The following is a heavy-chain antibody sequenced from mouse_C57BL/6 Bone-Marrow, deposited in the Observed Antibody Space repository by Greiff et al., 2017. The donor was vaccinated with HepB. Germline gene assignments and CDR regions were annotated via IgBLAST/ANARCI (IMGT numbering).Heavy chain of an antibody. J-gene: IGHJ3*01. CDR2: ISDGGSYT. V-gene: IGHV5-4*01. CDR3: ARDFPIYYYGSTWFAY. Sequence: DVHLVESGGGLVKPGGSLKLSCAASGFTFSSYAMSWVRQTPEKRLEWVATISDGGSYTYYPDNVKGRFTISRDNAKNNLYLQMSHLKSEDTAMYYCARDFPIYYYGSTWFAYWGQGTLVTVSA. D-gene: IGHD1-1*01. CDR1: GFTFSSYA.